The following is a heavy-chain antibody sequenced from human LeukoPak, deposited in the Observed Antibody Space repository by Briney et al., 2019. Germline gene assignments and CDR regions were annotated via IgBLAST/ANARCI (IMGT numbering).Heavy chain of an antibody. CDR2: IYYSGST. J-gene: IGHJ4*02. Sequence: SETLSLTCAVSGGSISSGGYSWSWIRQPPGKGLEWIGYIYYSGSTYYNPSLKSRVTISVDTSKNQFSLKPSSVTAADTAVYYCARGGYSYGNFDYWGQGTLVTVSS. CDR3: ARGGYSYGNFDY. D-gene: IGHD5-18*01. CDR1: GGSISSGGYS. V-gene: IGHV4-30-4*07.